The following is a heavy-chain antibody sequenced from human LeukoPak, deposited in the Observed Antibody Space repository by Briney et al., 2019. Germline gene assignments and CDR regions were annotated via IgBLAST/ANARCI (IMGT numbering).Heavy chain of an antibody. CDR2: SRNKAKSYTT. CDR3: ARVGSVARSDYLDY. Sequence: PGGSLSLSCAAPGFTFSEHFLDWVREAPGKGLEWVGRSRNKAKSYTTEYAASVKGRYTISRDDSKTSLYLQMNSLKTEDTAVYYCARVGSVARSDYLDYWGQGTLVTVSS. CDR1: GFTFSEHF. D-gene: IGHD5-12*01. V-gene: IGHV3-72*01. J-gene: IGHJ4*02.